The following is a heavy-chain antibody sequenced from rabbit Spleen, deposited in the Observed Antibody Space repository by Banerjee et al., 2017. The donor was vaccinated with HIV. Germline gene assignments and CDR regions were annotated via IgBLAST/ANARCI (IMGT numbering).Heavy chain of an antibody. V-gene: IGHV1S40*01. Sequence: QSLEESGGGLVKPGASLTLTCKASGFSFNSGYDMCWVRQAPGKGLEWVACAYAGSSGSTYSATWAKGRFTISKTSSTTVTLQMTSLTAADTATYFCARDAGSGSWNLWGPGTLVTVS. CDR3: ARDAGSGSWNL. J-gene: IGHJ4*01. CDR1: GFSFNSGYD. CDR2: AYAGSSGST. D-gene: IGHD8-1*01.